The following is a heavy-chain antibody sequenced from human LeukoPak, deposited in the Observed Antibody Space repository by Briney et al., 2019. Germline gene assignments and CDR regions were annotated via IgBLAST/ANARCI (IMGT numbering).Heavy chain of an antibody. CDR2: INPGGGIT. Sequence: ASVKVSCKISGYTFTSCYIHWVRQTPGQGLEWMGTINPGGGITSYAQDFQGRITVTMDASTSTVYMELRGLISEDTAMYFCARDLGSGWYTVDYWGQGTLVTVSS. D-gene: IGHD6-19*01. CDR1: GYTFTSCY. J-gene: IGHJ4*02. CDR3: ARDLGSGWYTVDY. V-gene: IGHV1-46*01.